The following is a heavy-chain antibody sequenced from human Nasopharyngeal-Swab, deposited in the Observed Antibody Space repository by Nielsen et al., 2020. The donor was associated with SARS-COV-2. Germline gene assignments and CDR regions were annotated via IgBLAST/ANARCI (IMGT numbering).Heavy chain of an antibody. Sequence: GESLKISCKGSGYSFTSYWIAWVRQMPGKGLEWMGIIYPRDPDTRYSPSFQGQVTTSADKSISTAYLQWSSLKASDTAMYYCVRPEGVATSFKYYFQYGMDVWGQGTMVTVPS. J-gene: IGHJ6*02. D-gene: IGHD5-12*01. CDR2: IYPRDPDT. CDR3: VRPEGVATSFKYYFQYGMDV. CDR1: GYSFTSYW. V-gene: IGHV5-51*01.